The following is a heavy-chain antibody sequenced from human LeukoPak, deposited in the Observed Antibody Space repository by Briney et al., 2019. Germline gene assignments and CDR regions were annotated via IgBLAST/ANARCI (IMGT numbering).Heavy chain of an antibody. CDR3: ARSDYGTGRYAFYFDY. Sequence: GRSLRLSCAASGFTFSGYGMHWVRQAPGKGLEWVALMWYDRSSKYYANSVKGRFTISRDNAKKTLYLQMDSLRDEDTAVYYCARSDYGTGRYAFYFDYWGQGTQVTVS. V-gene: IGHV3-33*01. CDR1: GFTFSGYG. CDR2: MWYDRSSK. J-gene: IGHJ4*02. D-gene: IGHD3-10*01.